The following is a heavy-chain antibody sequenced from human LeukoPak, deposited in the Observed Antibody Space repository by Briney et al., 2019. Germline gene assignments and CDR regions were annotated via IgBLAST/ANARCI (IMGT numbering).Heavy chain of an antibody. CDR2: IIPFIGVT. V-gene: IGHV1-69*02. D-gene: IGHD2-2*02. J-gene: IGHJ5*02. Sequence: SVKVSCKASEDTFSSHTINWVRQAPGQGLEWMGRIIPFIGVTKYAQKFQARVTITADKSTSTAYMELSSLKSEDTAVYYCARGYCTSTTCYMYNWLDPWGQGTLVTVSS. CDR3: ARGYCTSTTCYMYNWLDP. CDR1: EDTFSSHT.